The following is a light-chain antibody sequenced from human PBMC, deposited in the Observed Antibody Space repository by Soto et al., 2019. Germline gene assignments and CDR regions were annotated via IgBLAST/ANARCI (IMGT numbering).Light chain of an antibody. CDR1: QSVGTY. V-gene: IGKV3-20*01. CDR2: GAS. Sequence: EMVMTQSPATLSVSPGERATLSCRASQSVGTYLAWYQQKPGQAPRLLIYGASSWATGVPDRFSGSGSGTDFTLTISRLEPEDFAVYYCQQYVSIPLTFGGGTKVDIK. J-gene: IGKJ4*01. CDR3: QQYVSIPLT.